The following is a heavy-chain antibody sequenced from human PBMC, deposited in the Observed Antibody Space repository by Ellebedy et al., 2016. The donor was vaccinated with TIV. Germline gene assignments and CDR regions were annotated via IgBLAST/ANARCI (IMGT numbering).Heavy chain of an antibody. CDR1: GFTVSGNY. J-gene: IGHJ4*02. V-gene: IGHV3-53*01. D-gene: IGHD3/OR15-3a*01. Sequence: GGSLRLSCAASGFTVSGNYMSWVRQAPGKGLEWVSIIYSSGITYYPDSVKGRFTISRDNSKNKVSLQMNSLRAEDTAVYYCSRVDLGLAFHYWGQGTLVSVSS. CDR2: IYSSGIT. CDR3: SRVDLGLAFHY.